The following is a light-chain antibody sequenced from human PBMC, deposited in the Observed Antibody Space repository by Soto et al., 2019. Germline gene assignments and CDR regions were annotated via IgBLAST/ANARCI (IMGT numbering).Light chain of an antibody. Sequence: QSVLTQPASVSGSPGQSITISCTGTSSDVGGYNYVSWYQQHPGKAPKLMIYDVSNRPSGFSNRFSGSKSGNTASLTISGLQAEDEADYYCSSYTSSSTLYVVFGGGTKVTVL. CDR2: DVS. CDR3: SSYTSSSTLYVV. CDR1: SSDVGGYNY. V-gene: IGLV2-14*01. J-gene: IGLJ2*01.